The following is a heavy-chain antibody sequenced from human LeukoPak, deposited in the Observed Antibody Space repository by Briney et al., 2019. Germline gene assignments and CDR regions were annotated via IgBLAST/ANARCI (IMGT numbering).Heavy chain of an antibody. CDR3: ARPLNSGAYPVDY. Sequence: ASVKVSCMDSGSTFTVSYMHWVRQAPGQGLEWMGWINPNSGGTNYAQKFQGRVTMTRDTSISTAYMELSSLISDDTAVYYCARPLNSGAYPVDYWGQGTLVTVSS. D-gene: IGHD1-26*01. J-gene: IGHJ4*02. V-gene: IGHV1-2*02. CDR2: INPNSGGT. CDR1: GSTFTVSY.